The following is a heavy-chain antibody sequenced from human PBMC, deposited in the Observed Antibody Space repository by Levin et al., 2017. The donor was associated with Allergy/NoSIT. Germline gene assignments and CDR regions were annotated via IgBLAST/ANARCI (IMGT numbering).Heavy chain of an antibody. Sequence: SCAASGFTFSSYWMSWVRQAPGKGLEWVANIKQDGSEKYYVDSVKGRFTISRDNAKNSLYLQMNSLRAEDTAVYYCARDVRFLEWLSNQRGNYWGQGTLVTVSS. V-gene: IGHV3-7*03. CDR3: ARDVRFLEWLSNQRGNY. CDR2: IKQDGSEK. CDR1: GFTFSSYW. J-gene: IGHJ4*02. D-gene: IGHD3-3*01.